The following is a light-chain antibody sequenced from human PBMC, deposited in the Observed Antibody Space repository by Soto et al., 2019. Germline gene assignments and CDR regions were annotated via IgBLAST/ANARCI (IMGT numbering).Light chain of an antibody. CDR2: DAS. Sequence: EFVLTQSPATLSLSPGERATLSCRASQSVSSYLAWYQQKPGQAPRLLIYDASNRATGVPDRFSGSGSGTDFTLTVTRLEPEDFAVYYCQQYAESPLTFGGGTKVDI. CDR1: QSVSSY. J-gene: IGKJ4*01. V-gene: IGKV3-11*01. CDR3: QQYAESPLT.